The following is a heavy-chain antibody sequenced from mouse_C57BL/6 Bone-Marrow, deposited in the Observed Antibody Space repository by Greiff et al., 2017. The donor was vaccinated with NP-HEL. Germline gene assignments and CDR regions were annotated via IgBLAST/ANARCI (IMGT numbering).Heavy chain of an antibody. CDR3: ARGVPKLRSWFAY. Sequence: EVQVVESGGGLVKPGGSLKLSCAASGFTFSDYGMHWVRQAPEKGLEWVAYISSGSSTIYYADTVKGRFTISRDNAKNTLFLQMTSLRSEDTAMYYCARGVPKLRSWFAYWGQGTLVTVSA. CDR1: GFTFSDYG. D-gene: IGHD1-1*01. CDR2: ISSGSSTI. V-gene: IGHV5-17*01. J-gene: IGHJ3*01.